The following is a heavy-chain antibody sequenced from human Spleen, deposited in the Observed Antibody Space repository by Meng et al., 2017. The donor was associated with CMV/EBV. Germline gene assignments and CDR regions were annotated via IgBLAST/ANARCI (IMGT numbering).Heavy chain of an antibody. CDR3: ARVKIAAGSRVVWFDP. V-gene: IGHV4-39*07. D-gene: IGHD6-13*01. CDR1: GASISSSSHY. J-gene: IGHJ5*01. Sequence: GSLRLSCSVSGASISSSSHYWGWIRQPPGKGLEWIANIYYSGTTYYNPSLKSRVTMSVDTSRNNFSLRLNSVTAADTAVYYCARVKIAAGSRVVWFDPWGQGIPVTVSS. CDR2: IYYSGTT.